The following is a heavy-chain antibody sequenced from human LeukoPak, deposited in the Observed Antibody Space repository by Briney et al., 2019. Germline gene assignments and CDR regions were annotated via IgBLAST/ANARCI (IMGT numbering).Heavy chain of an antibody. CDR3: ARGGRWYYYGSGSYYIEKTFDY. CDR2: MNPNSGNT. CDR1: GYTFTSYD. Sequence: ASVKVSCKASGYTFTSYDINWVRQATGQGLEWMGWMNPNSGNTGYTQKFQGRVTMTRNTSISTAYMGLSSLRSEDTAVYYCARGGRWYYYGSGSYYIEKTFDYWGQGTLVTVSS. D-gene: IGHD3-10*01. J-gene: IGHJ4*02. V-gene: IGHV1-8*01.